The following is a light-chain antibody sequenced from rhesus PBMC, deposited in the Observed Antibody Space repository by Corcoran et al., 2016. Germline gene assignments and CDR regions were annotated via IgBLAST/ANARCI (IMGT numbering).Light chain of an antibody. V-gene: IGKV3-31*02. Sequence: PGETATISCRTSQSVSSYLVWYQQKPGQAPRLLIYGASSRATGIPARFRGSGSGTDFTLTISSLEPEDFAVYYCQETSNLWTFGQGTKVEIK. J-gene: IGKJ1*01. CDR2: GAS. CDR3: QETSNLWT. CDR1: QSVSSY.